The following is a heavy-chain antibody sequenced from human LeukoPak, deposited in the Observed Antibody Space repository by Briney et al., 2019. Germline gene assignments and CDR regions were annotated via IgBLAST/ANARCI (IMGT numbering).Heavy chain of an antibody. J-gene: IGHJ5*02. D-gene: IGHD2-2*01. V-gene: IGHV4-59*08. Sequence: SETLSLTCTVSGGSISSYYWSWIRQPPGKGLEWIGYIYYSGSTYYNPSLKSRVTISVDTSKNQFSLKLSSVTAADTAVYYCARGGAGYCSSTSCYRFDPWGQGTLVTVSS. CDR1: GGSISSYY. CDR3: ARGGAGYCSSTSCYRFDP. CDR2: IYYSGST.